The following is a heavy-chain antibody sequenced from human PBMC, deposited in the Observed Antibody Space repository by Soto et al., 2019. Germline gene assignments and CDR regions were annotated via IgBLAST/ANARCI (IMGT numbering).Heavy chain of an antibody. V-gene: IGHV3-23*01. CDR3: AKRTHYYGSGSYTSGAFDI. CDR2: ISGSGGST. Sequence: EVQLLESGGGLVQPGGSLRLSCAASGFTFSSYAMSWVRQAPGKGLEWVSAISGSGGSTYYADSVKGRFTISRDNSKNTLYLQMNSLRDEDTAVYYCAKRTHYYGSGSYTSGAFDIWGRGTMVSGSS. D-gene: IGHD3-10*01. J-gene: IGHJ3*02. CDR1: GFTFSSYA.